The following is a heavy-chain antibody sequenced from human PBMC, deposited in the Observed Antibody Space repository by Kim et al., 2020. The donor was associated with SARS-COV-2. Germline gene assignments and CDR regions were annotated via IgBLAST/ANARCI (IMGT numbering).Heavy chain of an antibody. J-gene: IGHJ4*01. CDR2: ISPSGGDS. D-gene: IGHD6-19*01. V-gene: IGHV3-23*01. CDR3: AKELVSRSSLSFDY. Sequence: GGSLRLSCAASGFTFSTNAMAWVRQAPGKGPEWVSAISPSGGDSYYADSVKGRFSTSRDNSKNTLYLQMNSLRVEDTAIYYCAKELVSRSSLSFDYWGHGPLVTVSS. CDR1: GFTFSTNA.